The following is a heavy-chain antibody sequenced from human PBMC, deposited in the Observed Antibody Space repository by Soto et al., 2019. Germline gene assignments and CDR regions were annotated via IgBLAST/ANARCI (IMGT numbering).Heavy chain of an antibody. CDR3: ARGQRFSDWFDP. D-gene: IGHD3-3*01. CDR2: IYSSGST. CDR1: GGAIGSHY. Sequence: PSETLSLTCTISGGAIGSHYWTWIGQPAGKGLEWIGRIYSSGSTQYNPSLQSRVAMSLDTSKNQFSLRLESVTAADTAVYYCARGQRFSDWFDPWGQGTLVTVSS. V-gene: IGHV4-4*07. J-gene: IGHJ5*02.